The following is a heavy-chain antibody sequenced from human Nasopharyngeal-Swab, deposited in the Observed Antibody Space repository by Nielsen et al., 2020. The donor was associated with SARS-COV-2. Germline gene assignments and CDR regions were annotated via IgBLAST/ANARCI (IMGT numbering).Heavy chain of an antibody. CDR1: GGSISSYY. J-gene: IGHJ6*02. V-gene: IGHV4-59*08. Sequence: SETLSLTCTVSGGSISSYYWSWIRQPPGKGLAWIGYIYYSGSTNYNPSLKSRVTISVDTSKNQFSLKLSSVPAADTAVYYCASGGGEGPYYYYYGMDVWGQGTTVTVSS. CDR2: IYYSGST. D-gene: IGHD2-21*01. CDR3: ASGGGEGPYYYYYGMDV.